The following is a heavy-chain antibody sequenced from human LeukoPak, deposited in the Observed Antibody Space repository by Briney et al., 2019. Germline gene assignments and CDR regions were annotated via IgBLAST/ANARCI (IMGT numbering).Heavy chain of an antibody. CDR3: AKVYWYGSGSFIFDY. CDR1: GFTFSSYA. J-gene: IGHJ4*02. Sequence: GSLRLSCAASGFTFSSYAMSWVRQAPGKGLEWVSSISDSADNTYYADSVEGRFTISRDNSKNTLFLQMNSLGAEDTAVYYCAKVYWYGSGSFIFDYWGQGTLVTVSS. D-gene: IGHD3-10*01. CDR2: ISDSADNT. V-gene: IGHV3-23*01.